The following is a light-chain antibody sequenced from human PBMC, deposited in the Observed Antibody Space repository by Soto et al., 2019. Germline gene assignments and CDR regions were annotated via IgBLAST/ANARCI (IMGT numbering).Light chain of an antibody. V-gene: IGLV1-44*01. CDR2: SDS. Sequence: QPVLTQPPSASGTPGQRVTISCSGGSSNIGSNTVNWYQHLPGTAPKLLIYSDSQRPSGVPDRFSASKSGTSASLAISGLQSKDEADYYCAAWDDSLNVVFGGGTKVTVL. CDR1: SSNIGSNT. J-gene: IGLJ2*01. CDR3: AAWDDSLNVV.